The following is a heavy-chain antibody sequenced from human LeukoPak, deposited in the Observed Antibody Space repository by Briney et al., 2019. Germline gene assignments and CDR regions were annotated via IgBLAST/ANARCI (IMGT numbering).Heavy chain of an antibody. CDR2: ITFSSSII. D-gene: IGHD4-17*01. CDR3: ARDRLHYGEYEKTFDY. V-gene: IGHV3-48*01. CDR1: GINFNDYS. Sequence: GGSLRLSCAASGINFNDYSMSWVRQAPGKGLEWVSYITFSSSIIYYADSVKGRFTISRDNAKNSLYLQMNSLRAEDTAVYYCARDRLHYGEYEKTFDYWGQGTLVSVSS. J-gene: IGHJ4*02.